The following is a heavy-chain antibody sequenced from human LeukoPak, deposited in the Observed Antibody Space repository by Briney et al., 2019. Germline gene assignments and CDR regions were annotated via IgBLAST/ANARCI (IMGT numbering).Heavy chain of an antibody. V-gene: IGHV4-59*08. CDR2: IYYSGST. Sequence: KASETLSLTCTVSGGSISSYYWSWIRQPPGKGLVWIGYIYYSGSTNYNPSLKSRVTISVDTSKNQFSLKLSSVTAADTAVYYCARHALRLLYGMDVWGQGTTVTVSS. CDR1: GGSISSYY. CDR3: ARHALRLLYGMDV. D-gene: IGHD3-16*01. J-gene: IGHJ6*02.